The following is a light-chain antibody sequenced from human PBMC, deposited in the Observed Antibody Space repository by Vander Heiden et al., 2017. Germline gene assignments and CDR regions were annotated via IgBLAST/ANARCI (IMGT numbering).Light chain of an antibody. Sequence: DIALTQSPGTLSLSPGERDTLSCRVSQSVSSHYLAWYQKKPGQAPRLLMYDASSRATGISDRFSGSGSGTDFTLTITRLEPEDFAVYYCQQNRTFGQGTKVEIK. CDR3: QQNRT. J-gene: IGKJ1*01. V-gene: IGKV3-20*01. CDR1: QSVSSHY. CDR2: DAS.